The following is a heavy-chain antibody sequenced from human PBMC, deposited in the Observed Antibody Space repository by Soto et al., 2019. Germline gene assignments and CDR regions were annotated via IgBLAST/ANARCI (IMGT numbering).Heavy chain of an antibody. V-gene: IGHV3-23*01. CDR1: GFTFDSYA. Sequence: EVKLLESGGGLAQPGGSLRLSCVGSGFTFDSYAISWVRQAPGKGLQWISAISGNGAGTDYAHSVKGRFTISRDNSKNTVHLQTNSLRAEDTALYYCAKDTVGGYSFWSRYYSDGLDVWGQGTMVTVSS. J-gene: IGHJ3*01. CDR3: AKDTVGGYSFWSRYYSDGLDV. CDR2: ISGNGAGT. D-gene: IGHD3-3*01.